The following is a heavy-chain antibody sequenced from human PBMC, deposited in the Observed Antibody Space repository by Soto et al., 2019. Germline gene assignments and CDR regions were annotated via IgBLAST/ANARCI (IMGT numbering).Heavy chain of an antibody. CDR3: ARLRLGELSLYSFDY. J-gene: IGHJ4*02. D-gene: IGHD3-16*02. V-gene: IGHV4-30-4*01. CDR2: IYYSGST. CDR1: GGSISSGDYY. Sequence: SETLSLTCTVSGGSISSGDYYWSWIRQPPGKGLEWIGYIYYSGSTYYNPSLKSRVTISVDTSKNQFSLKLSSVTAADTAVYYCARLRLGELSLYSFDYWGQGTLVTVSS.